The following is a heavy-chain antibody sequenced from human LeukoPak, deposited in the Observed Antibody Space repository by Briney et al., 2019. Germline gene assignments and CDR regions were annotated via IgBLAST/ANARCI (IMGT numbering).Heavy chain of an antibody. J-gene: IGHJ4*02. D-gene: IGHD3-3*01. Sequence: SETLSLTCTVSGGSISSGGYYWSWIRQPPGKGLEWIGYIYHSGSTYYNPSLKSRVTISVDRSKNQFSLKLSSVTAAGTAVYYCASSVLRFLEWSFDYWGQGTLVTVSS. CDR1: GGSISSGGYY. V-gene: IGHV4-30-2*01. CDR3: ASSVLRFLEWSFDY. CDR2: IYHSGST.